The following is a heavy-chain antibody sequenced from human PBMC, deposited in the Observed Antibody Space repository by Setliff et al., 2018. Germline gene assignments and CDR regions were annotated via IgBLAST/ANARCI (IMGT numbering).Heavy chain of an antibody. D-gene: IGHD3-9*01. V-gene: IGHV3-30*02. Sequence: AGGSLRLSCAASGFTFSSYAMHWVRQAPGKGLEWVAFIRYDGSNKYYADSVKGRFTISRDNSKNTLYLQMNSLRAEDTAVYYCAKGLLDYDILTGYYRGSEGDYYGMDVWGQGTTVTVSS. CDR2: IRYDGSNK. CDR1: GFTFSSYA. CDR3: AKGLLDYDILTGYYRGSEGDYYGMDV. J-gene: IGHJ6*02.